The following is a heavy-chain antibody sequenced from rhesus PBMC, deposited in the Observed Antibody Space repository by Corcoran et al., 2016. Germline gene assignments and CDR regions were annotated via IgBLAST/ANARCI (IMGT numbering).Heavy chain of an antibody. CDR3: ARHCTSTTCYHYSLDV. CDR2: IYSNRAST. D-gene: IGHD2-2*01. V-gene: IGHV4S18*01. J-gene: IGHJ5-2*02. Sequence: QVQLQESGPGLVKPSETLSLTCAVSGGSTSSSNWWSWTRQPPGTGLEWIGGIYSNRASTNYNPSLKSRVTISKDTSKNQFSLKLSSVTAADTAVYYCARHCTSTTCYHYSLDVWGRGVLVTVSS. CDR1: GGSTSSSNW.